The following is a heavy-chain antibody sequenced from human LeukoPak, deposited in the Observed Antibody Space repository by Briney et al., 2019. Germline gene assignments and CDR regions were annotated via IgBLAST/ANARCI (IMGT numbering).Heavy chain of an antibody. J-gene: IGHJ4*02. D-gene: IGHD6-13*01. Sequence: PGGSLRLSCEASGFTFSSSWMSWVRQAPGKGLEWVANIKQDGSEKYYVDSVKGRFTISRDNAKNSLYLQMNSLRAEDTAVYYCARGPIAAAGTVFDYWGQGTLVTVSS. CDR2: IKQDGSEK. CDR3: ARGPIAAAGTVFDY. V-gene: IGHV3-7*01. CDR1: GFTFSSSW.